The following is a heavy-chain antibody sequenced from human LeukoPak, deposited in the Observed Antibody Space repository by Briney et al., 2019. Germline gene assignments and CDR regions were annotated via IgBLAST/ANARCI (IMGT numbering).Heavy chain of an antibody. CDR2: INPNSGGT. Sequence: ASVKVSCKASGYTFTGYYMHWVRQAPGQGLERMGWINPNSGGTNYAQKFQGRVTMTRDTSISTAYMELSRLRSDDTAVYYCARVATQWLVRSYFDYWGQGTLVTVSS. CDR1: GYTFTGYY. V-gene: IGHV1-2*02. D-gene: IGHD6-19*01. CDR3: ARVATQWLVRSYFDY. J-gene: IGHJ4*02.